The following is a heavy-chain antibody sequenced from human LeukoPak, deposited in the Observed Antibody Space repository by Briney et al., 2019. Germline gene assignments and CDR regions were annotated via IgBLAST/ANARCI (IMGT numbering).Heavy chain of an antibody. CDR1: GGSISSYY. J-gene: IGHJ4*02. V-gene: IGHV4-4*07. CDR2: IYTSGST. CDR3: ARDRPDYQSSCYFDY. Sequence: SETLSLTCTVSGGSISSYYWSWIRQPAGKGLEWIGRIYTSGSTNYNPSLKSRVTMSVDTSKNQFSLKLSSVTAADTAVYYCARDRPDYQSSCYFDYWGQGTLVNVSS. D-gene: IGHD2-2*01.